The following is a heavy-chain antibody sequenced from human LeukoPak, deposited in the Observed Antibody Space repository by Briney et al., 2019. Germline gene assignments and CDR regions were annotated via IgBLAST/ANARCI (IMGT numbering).Heavy chain of an antibody. V-gene: IGHV3-9*02. CDR1: GSASAGCA. J-gene: IGHJ4*02. Sequence: RLSYDAIGSASAGCAIEWVRQAPGKGIKRVSGISWNSGSIGYADSVKGRFTISRDNAKNSLYLQMNSLRAEDTALYYCAKSTIAVAGAPYFDYWGQGTLVTVSS. CDR2: ISWNSGSI. CDR3: AKSTIAVAGAPYFDY. D-gene: IGHD6-19*01.